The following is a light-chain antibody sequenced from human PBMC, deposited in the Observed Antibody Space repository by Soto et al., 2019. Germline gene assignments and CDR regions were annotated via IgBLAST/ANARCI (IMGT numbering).Light chain of an antibody. CDR3: SSYTSSGTLV. Sequence: QSALTQPASVSGSPGQSITISCTGTTRDVGGYNYVSWHQQHPGKAPKLMIHEVRYRPSGVSNRFSGSKSGNTASLTISGLQAEDEADYYCSSYTSSGTLVFGGGTKLTVL. CDR2: EVR. V-gene: IGLV2-14*01. CDR1: TRDVGGYNY. J-gene: IGLJ3*02.